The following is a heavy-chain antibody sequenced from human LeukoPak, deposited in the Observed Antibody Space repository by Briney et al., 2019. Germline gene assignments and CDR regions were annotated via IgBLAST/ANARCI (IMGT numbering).Heavy chain of an antibody. Sequence: GGSLRLSCAASGFTFSSYDMHWVRQATGKGLEWVSAIGTAGDTYYPGSVKGRFTISRENAKNSLYLQMNSLRAGDTAVYYCARGDPRYVRYYFDCWGQGPLVTVSS. CDR3: ARGDPRYVRYYFDC. J-gene: IGHJ4*02. V-gene: IGHV3-13*04. CDR2: IGTAGDT. D-gene: IGHD3-9*01. CDR1: GFTFSSYD.